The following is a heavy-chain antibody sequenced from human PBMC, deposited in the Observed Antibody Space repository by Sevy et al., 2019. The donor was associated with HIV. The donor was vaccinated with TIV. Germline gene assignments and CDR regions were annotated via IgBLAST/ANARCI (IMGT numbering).Heavy chain of an antibody. V-gene: IGHV3-15*01. D-gene: IGHD3-22*01. CDR3: TPRPDYYDSSGSFFYGMDV. J-gene: IGHJ6*02. Sequence: GGSLRLSCAASGFTFSNAWMSWVRQAPGKGLEWVGRIKSKTDGGTTDYAAPVKGRFTISRDDSKNTQYLKMNSLKTEETAVYYCTPRPDYYDSSGSFFYGMDVWGQGTTVTVSS. CDR1: GFTFSNAW. CDR2: IKSKTDGGTT.